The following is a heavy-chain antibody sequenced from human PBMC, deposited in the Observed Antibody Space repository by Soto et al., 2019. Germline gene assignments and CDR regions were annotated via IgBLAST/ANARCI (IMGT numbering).Heavy chain of an antibody. D-gene: IGHD1-7*01. CDR3: ARVATGTTNLGLVDFYYYGMDV. CDR1: GDSVSSNSAA. Sequence: SQTLSLTCAISGDSVSSNSAAWNWIRQSPSRGLEWVGRTYYRSKWYNDYAVSVKSRITVNPETSKNQFSLQLNSVTPEDTAVYYCARVATGTTNLGLVDFYYYGMDVWGQGTTVTVSS. CDR2: TYYRSKWYN. J-gene: IGHJ6*02. V-gene: IGHV6-1*01.